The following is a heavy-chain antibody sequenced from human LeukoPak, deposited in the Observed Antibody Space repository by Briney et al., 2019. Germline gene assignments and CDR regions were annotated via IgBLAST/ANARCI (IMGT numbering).Heavy chain of an antibody. CDR2: ISGSGGST. D-gene: IGHD3-3*01. CDR1: GFTFSSYA. CDR3: ANRAVFWSGATAGSGHYYYGMDV. Sequence: PGGSLRLSCAASGFTFSSYAMSWVRQAPGKGLEWVSAISGSGGSTYYADSVKGRFTISRDNSKNTLYLQMNSLRAEDTAVYYCANRAVFWSGATAGSGHYYYGMDVWGQGTTVTVSS. V-gene: IGHV3-23*01. J-gene: IGHJ6*02.